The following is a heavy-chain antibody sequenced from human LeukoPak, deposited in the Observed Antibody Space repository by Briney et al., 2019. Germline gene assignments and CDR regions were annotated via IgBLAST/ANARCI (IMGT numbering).Heavy chain of an antibody. CDR2: MSGSGGST. J-gene: IGHJ4*02. Sequence: PGGSLRLSCAASGFTFRSYAMSWVRQAPGKGLEWVSAMSGSGGSTFYADSVKGRFTISRDNSKNTLYLQMNSLRAEDTAVYYCASHPNLYVDTAMVYFDYRGQGTLVTVSS. CDR3: ASHPNLYVDTAMVYFDY. D-gene: IGHD5-18*01. V-gene: IGHV3-23*01. CDR1: GFTFRSYA.